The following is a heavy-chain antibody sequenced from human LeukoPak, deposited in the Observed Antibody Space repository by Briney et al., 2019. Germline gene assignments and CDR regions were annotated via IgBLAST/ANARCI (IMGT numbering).Heavy chain of an antibody. Sequence: PGGSLRLSCAASGFIVSNYYMNWVRQAPGKGLECVSVIYNGGATYYADSVKGRFTISRDNSKNRLYLQMNGLRAEDTAVYFCAREFGSGTFDWGQGTLVTVSS. CDR1: GFIVSNYY. CDR3: AREFGSGTFD. J-gene: IGHJ4*02. V-gene: IGHV3-53*01. CDR2: IYNGGAT. D-gene: IGHD2-2*01.